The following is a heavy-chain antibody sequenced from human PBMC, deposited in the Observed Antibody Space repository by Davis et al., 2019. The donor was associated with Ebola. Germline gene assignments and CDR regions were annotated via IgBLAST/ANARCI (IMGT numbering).Heavy chain of an antibody. J-gene: IGHJ4*02. CDR2: IKQDGSEK. CDR1: GFTFSSYW. D-gene: IGHD1-26*01. CDR3: ARARAYVGFDY. Sequence: GESLKISCAASGFTFSSYWMSWVRQAPGKGLEWVANIKQDGSEKYYVDSVKGRFTISRDNAKSSLYLQMNSLRAEDTAVYYCARARAYVGFDYWGQGTLVTVSS. V-gene: IGHV3-7*01.